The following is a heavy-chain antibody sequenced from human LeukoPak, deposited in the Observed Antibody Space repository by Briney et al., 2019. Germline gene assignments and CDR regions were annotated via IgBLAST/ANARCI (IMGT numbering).Heavy chain of an antibody. V-gene: IGHV3-7*01. Sequence: PGGSLRLSCEASGFFFSTYWMAWVRQAPGKGLEWVASIKHGAIEEHYADSVKGRFTVSRDNGRNSLYLEMKSLRVEDTAVYYCSREFEPWGQGTLVIVSS. J-gene: IGHJ5*02. CDR3: SREFEP. CDR2: IKHGAIEE. CDR1: GFFFSTYW.